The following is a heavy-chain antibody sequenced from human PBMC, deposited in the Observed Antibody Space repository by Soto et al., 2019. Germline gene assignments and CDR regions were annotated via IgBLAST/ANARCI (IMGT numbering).Heavy chain of an antibody. CDR2: IIPIFGTA. V-gene: IGHV1-69*13. D-gene: IGHD4-17*01. Sequence: SVKVSCKASGGTFSSYAISWVRQAPGQGLEWMGGIIPIFGTANYAQKSQGRVTITADESTSTAYMELSSLRSEDTAVYYCARSYGYYYYGMDVWGQGTTVTVSS. J-gene: IGHJ6*02. CDR1: GGTFSSYA. CDR3: ARSYGYYYYGMDV.